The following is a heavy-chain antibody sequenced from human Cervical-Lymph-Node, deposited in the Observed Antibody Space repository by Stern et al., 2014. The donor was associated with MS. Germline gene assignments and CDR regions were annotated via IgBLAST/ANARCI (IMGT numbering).Heavy chain of an antibody. J-gene: IGHJ6*02. V-gene: IGHV1-24*01. CDR1: GYTLTELS. D-gene: IGHD6-6*01. CDR2: FDPEDGET. CDR3: ATGVAARPDYYYGMDV. Sequence: VQLEESGAEVKKPGASVKVSCKVSGYTLTELSMHWVRQAPGKGLEWMGGFDPEDGETIYAQKFQGRVTMTEDTSTDTAYMELSSLRSEDTAVYYCATGVAARPDYYYGMDVWGQGTTVTVSS.